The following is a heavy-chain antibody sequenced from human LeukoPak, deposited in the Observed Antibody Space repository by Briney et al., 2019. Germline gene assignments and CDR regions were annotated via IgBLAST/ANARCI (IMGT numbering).Heavy chain of an antibody. J-gene: IGHJ5*02. CDR1: GGTFSSYA. V-gene: IGHV1-69*13. D-gene: IGHD3-10*01. CDR3: ARDRDMVRGAWFDP. CDR2: IIPIFGTA. Sequence: GASVKVSCKASGGTFSSYAISWVRQAPGQGLEWMGGIIPIFGTANYAQKFQGRVTIIADESTSTAYMELSSLRSEDTAVYYCARDRDMVRGAWFDPWGQGTLVTVSS.